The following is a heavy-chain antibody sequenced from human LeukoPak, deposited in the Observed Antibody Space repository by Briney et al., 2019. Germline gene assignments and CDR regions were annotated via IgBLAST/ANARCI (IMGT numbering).Heavy chain of an antibody. CDR3: AIQRWLQSGAINFFEY. V-gene: IGHV3-23*01. CDR1: AFTFSNYL. CDR2: ISGNGVDT. D-gene: IGHD5-24*01. J-gene: IGHJ4*02. Sequence: GGSLRLSCAASAFTFSNYLISWVRQAPGKGLEWVSAISGNGVDTYYANSVKGRFTISRDNSKNTLYLQMHGLRPDDTAVYYCAIQRWLQSGAINFFEYWGLGTLVTVSS.